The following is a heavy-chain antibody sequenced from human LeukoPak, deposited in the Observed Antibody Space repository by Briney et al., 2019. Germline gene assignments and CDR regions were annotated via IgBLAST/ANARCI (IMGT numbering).Heavy chain of an antibody. V-gene: IGHV4-59*08. CDR3: ATGNNPLPLTD. D-gene: IGHD5-24*01. J-gene: IGHJ4*02. Sequence: SETLSLTCTVSGGSISSYYWSWIRQPPGKGLEWIGYIYYSGGTNYNPSLKSRVTISVDTSKNQFSPKLSSVTAADTAVYYCATGNNPLPLTDWGQGTLVTVSS. CDR1: GGSISSYY. CDR2: IYYSGGT.